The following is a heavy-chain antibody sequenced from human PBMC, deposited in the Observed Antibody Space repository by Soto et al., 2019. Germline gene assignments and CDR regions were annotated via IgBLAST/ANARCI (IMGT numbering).Heavy chain of an antibody. CDR3: VRDRGFSTFDY. D-gene: IGHD2-2*01. CDR2: TNPDESEK. Sequence: HPGGSLRLSCAASGFTFRTYWMSWVRQAPGKGLEWVANTNPDESEKDYVDSVKGRFSIPRDNVKNSVDLQMNSLTFEDMAVYYCVRDRGFSTFDYWSQGSLVTVSS. CDR1: GFTFRTYW. J-gene: IGHJ4*02. V-gene: IGHV3-7*01.